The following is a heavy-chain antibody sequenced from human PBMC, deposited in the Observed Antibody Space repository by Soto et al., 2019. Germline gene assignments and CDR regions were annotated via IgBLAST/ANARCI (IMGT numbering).Heavy chain of an antibody. J-gene: IGHJ4*02. D-gene: IGHD3-10*01. CDR2: ISFSGVNR. CDR1: GFTFSSYA. CDR3: AKVGSGSYSAHS. V-gene: IGHV3-23*01. Sequence: EVQLLESGGGLVQPGGSLRLSCAASGFTFSSYAMNWVRQAPGKGLEWVSTISFSGVNRHYADSVKGRFTISRDNSKNTLYLQMNSLRAENTAIEYCAKVGSGSYSAHSWGQGTLVTVSS.